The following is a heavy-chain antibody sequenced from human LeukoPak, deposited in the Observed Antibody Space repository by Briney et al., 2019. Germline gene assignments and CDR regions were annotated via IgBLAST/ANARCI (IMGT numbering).Heavy chain of an antibody. Sequence: GESLKISCKGSGYSFTSYWISWVRQMPGKGLEWMGRIDPSDSYTNYSPSFQGHVTISADKSISTAHLQWSSLKASDTAMYYCARHVNYYGSGTHNWFDPWGQGTLVTVSS. J-gene: IGHJ5*02. CDR2: IDPSDSYT. CDR3: ARHVNYYGSGTHNWFDP. V-gene: IGHV5-10-1*01. D-gene: IGHD3-10*01. CDR1: GYSFTSYW.